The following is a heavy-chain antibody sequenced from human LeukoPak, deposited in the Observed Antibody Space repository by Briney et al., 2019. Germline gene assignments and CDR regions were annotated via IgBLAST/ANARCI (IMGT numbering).Heavy chain of an antibody. J-gene: IGHJ4*02. CDR3: ARGTLWFGELSHIFDY. CDR1: GSTFSSYG. V-gene: IGHV3-33*01. Sequence: GGSLRLSCAASGSTFSSYGMHWVRQAPGKGLEWVAVIWYDGSNKYYADSVKGRFTISRDNSKNTLYLQMNSLRAEDTAVYYCARGTLWFGELSHIFDYWGQGTLVTVSS. D-gene: IGHD3-10*01. CDR2: IWYDGSNK.